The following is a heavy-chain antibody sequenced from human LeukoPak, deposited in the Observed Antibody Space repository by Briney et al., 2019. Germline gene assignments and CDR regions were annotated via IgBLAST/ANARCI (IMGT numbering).Heavy chain of an antibody. CDR1: GFTFYNYA. D-gene: IGHD2/OR15-2a*01. CDR3: VKGLTAPFN. Sequence: GGSLRLSCAASGFTFYNYAMTWVRQAPGKGLEWVSTISGSGGSTSYADSVKGRFTVSRDNSKDTLYLQMNSLRVEDTAVYYCVKGLTAPFNWGQGTLVTVSS. V-gene: IGHV3-23*01. J-gene: IGHJ4*02. CDR2: ISGSGGST.